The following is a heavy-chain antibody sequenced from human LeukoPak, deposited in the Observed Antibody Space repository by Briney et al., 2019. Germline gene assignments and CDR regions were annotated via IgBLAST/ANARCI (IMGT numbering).Heavy chain of an antibody. Sequence: GGSLRLSCAASGFTFSSYEMNWVRQAPGKGLEWVSYISSSGSTIYYADSVKGRFTISRDNAKNSLYLQMNSLRAEDTAVYYSARGSIVYDYVWGTRFDYWGQGTLVTVSS. V-gene: IGHV3-48*03. J-gene: IGHJ4*02. D-gene: IGHD3-16*01. CDR1: GFTFSSYE. CDR2: ISSSGSTI. CDR3: ARGSIVYDYVWGTRFDY.